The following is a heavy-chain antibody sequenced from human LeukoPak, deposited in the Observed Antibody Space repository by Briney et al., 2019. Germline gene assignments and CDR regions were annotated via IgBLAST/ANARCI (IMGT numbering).Heavy chain of an antibody. D-gene: IGHD6-19*01. CDR2: MNPNSGNT. CDR1: GYTFTSYD. Sequence: ASVKVSCKASGYTFTSYDINWVRQATGQGLEWMGWMNPNSGNTGYAQKFQGRVTMTRNTSISTAYMELSSLRSEDTAVYYCARLAVAGTGPGNWGQGTLVTVSS. CDR3: ARLAVAGTGPGN. J-gene: IGHJ4*02. V-gene: IGHV1-8*01.